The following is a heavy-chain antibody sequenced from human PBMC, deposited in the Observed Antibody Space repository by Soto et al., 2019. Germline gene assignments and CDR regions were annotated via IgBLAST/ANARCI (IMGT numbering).Heavy chain of an antibody. CDR3: ARDRHYDYYDLSSHSPPPYYFYGMDV. Sequence: GASVKVSCKASGYTFTSYGFSWVRQAPGQVLEWMGLISAYNGNTNYAQKFQGRVTVTKDTSTSTAYMDLRSLRSDDTAVYYWARDRHYDYYDLSSHSPPPYYFYGMDVWG. CDR1: GYTFTSYG. D-gene: IGHD3-22*01. J-gene: IGHJ6*02. CDR2: ISAYNGNT. V-gene: IGHV1-18*04.